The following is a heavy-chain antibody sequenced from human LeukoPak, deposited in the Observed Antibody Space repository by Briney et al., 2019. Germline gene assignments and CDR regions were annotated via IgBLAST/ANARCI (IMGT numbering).Heavy chain of an antibody. CDR1: GGSISSGGYS. V-gene: IGHV4-30-2*01. Sequence: SQTLSLTCAVSGGSISSGGYSWRWIRQPPGKGLEWIGYIYHSGSTYYNPSLKSRITISVDRSKTQFSLKLNSVTAADTAVYYCAGQRSMAPLFDRWGQGTLVTVSS. J-gene: IGHJ5*02. D-gene: IGHD1-1*01. CDR3: AGQRSMAPLFDR. CDR2: IYHSGST.